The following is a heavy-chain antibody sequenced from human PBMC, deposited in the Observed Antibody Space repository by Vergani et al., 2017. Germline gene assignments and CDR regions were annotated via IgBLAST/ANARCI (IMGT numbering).Heavy chain of an antibody. J-gene: IGHJ5*02. Sequence: QVQLVESGGGVVQPGRSLRLSCAASGFTFSSYGMHWVRQAPGKGLEWVAVISYDGSNKYYADSVKGRFTISRDNSKNTLYLQMNSLRAEDTAVYYCARIYYDFWGVPNWFDPWGQGTLVTVSS. CDR1: GFTFSSYG. V-gene: IGHV3-30*03. D-gene: IGHD3-3*01. CDR3: ARIYYDFWGVPNWFDP. CDR2: ISYDGSNK.